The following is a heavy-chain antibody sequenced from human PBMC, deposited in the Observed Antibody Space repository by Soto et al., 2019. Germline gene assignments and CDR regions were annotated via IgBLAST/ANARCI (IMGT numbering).Heavy chain of an antibody. V-gene: IGHV3-33*01. D-gene: IGHD2-2*01. J-gene: IGHJ5*02. CDR1: GFTFSTYG. CDR2: IWYDGSSK. Sequence: QVQLVESGGGVVQPERSLRLSCAASGFTFSTYGMHWVRQVPGKGLEWVAVIWYDGSSKYYADSVKGRFTISRDNSKNTLYLQMNSLRAEDTAVYYCARSVVVVPGFISNWFDPWGQGTLVTVSS. CDR3: ARSVVVVPGFISNWFDP.